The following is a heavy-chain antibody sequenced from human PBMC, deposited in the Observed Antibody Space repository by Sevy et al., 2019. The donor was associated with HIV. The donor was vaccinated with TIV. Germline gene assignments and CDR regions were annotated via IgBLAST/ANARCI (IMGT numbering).Heavy chain of an antibody. Sequence: GGSLRLSCAASGISFSDHYMSWIRQAPGKGLEWVSYISSSGGSVYYADSVKGRLTTSRDNAKKSLYLQMNNLRVEDTAVYYCARDQTSRPNGGDSDDAFDIWGRGTMVTVSS. J-gene: IGHJ3*02. CDR1: GISFSDHY. CDR3: ARDQTSRPNGGDSDDAFDI. D-gene: IGHD2-21*02. V-gene: IGHV3-11*04. CDR2: ISSSGGSV.